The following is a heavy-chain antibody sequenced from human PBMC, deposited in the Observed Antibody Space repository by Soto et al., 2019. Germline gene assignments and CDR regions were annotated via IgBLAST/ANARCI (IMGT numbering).Heavy chain of an antibody. CDR3: ARQAYDILTGYSYYFDY. CDR2: IYYSGST. V-gene: IGHV4-39*01. D-gene: IGHD3-9*01. Sequence: SETLSLTCTVSGGSISSSSYYWGWIRQPPGKGLEWIGSIYYSGSTYYNPSLKSRVTISVDTSKNQFSLKLSSVTAADTAVYYCARQAYDILTGYSYYFDYWGQGTLVTVSS. CDR1: GGSISSSSYY. J-gene: IGHJ4*02.